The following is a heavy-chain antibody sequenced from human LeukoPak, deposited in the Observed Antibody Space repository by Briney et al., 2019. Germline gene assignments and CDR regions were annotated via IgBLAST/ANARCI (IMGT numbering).Heavy chain of an antibody. Sequence: PGGSLRLSCAASGFTFSSYAMSWVRQAPGKGLEWVSAISGSGGSTYYADSVKGRFTISRDNAKNSLYLQMNSLRAEDTAVYYCARDHYHYGSGSYNRGMDVWGQGTTVTVSS. J-gene: IGHJ6*02. CDR3: ARDHYHYGSGSYNRGMDV. CDR1: GFTFSSYA. D-gene: IGHD3-10*01. V-gene: IGHV3-23*01. CDR2: ISGSGGST.